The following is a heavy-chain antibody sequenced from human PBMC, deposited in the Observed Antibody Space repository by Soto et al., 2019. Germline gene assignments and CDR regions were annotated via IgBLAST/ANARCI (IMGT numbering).Heavy chain of an antibody. J-gene: IGHJ6*03. Sequence: QVQLQQWGAGLLKPSETLSLTCAVYGGSLSGYYWSWIRQPPGKGLEWIGEINHSGSTNYNPSLKSRVTISVDTSKNQFSLKLSSVTAADTAVYYCARGTWGIAVAGPYYYYYMDVWGKGTTVTVSS. CDR2: INHSGST. D-gene: IGHD6-19*01. V-gene: IGHV4-34*01. CDR1: GGSLSGYY. CDR3: ARGTWGIAVAGPYYYYYMDV.